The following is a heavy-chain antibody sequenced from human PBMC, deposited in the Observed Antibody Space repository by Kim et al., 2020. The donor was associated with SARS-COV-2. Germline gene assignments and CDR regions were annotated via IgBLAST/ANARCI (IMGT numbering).Heavy chain of an antibody. CDR3: AHRGLLWFREYYFDY. D-gene: IGHD3-10*01. V-gene: IGHV2-5*02. CDR1: GFSLSTSGVG. Sequence: SGPTLVNPTQTLTLTCTFSGFSLSTSGVGVGWIRQPPGKALEWLALIYWDDDKRYSPSLKSRLTITKDTSKNQVVLTMTNMDPVDTATYYCAHRGLLWFREYYFDYWGQGTLVTVSS. J-gene: IGHJ4*02. CDR2: IYWDDDK.